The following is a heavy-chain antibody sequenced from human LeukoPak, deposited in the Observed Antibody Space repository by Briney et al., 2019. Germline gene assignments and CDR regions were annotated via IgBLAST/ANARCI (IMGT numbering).Heavy chain of an antibody. Sequence: SETLSLTCSVSGGSISSSSDYWGWIRQPPGKGLAWIGTIHYSGSTYYNPSLESRVTISVDASKNQFSLKLSSVTAADTAVYYCATYLEARSGTAFHMWGQGTMVTVSS. D-gene: IGHD6-6*01. CDR3: ATYLEARSGTAFHM. CDR2: IHYSGST. J-gene: IGHJ3*02. CDR1: GGSISSSSDY. V-gene: IGHV4-39*01.